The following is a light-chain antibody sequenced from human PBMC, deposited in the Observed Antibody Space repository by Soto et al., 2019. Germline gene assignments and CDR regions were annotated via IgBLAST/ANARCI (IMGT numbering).Light chain of an antibody. V-gene: IGLV2-14*01. CDR3: CSYTDIALDVV. Sequence: QSALTQPASVSGSPGQSITISCTGTSSDIGDYDYVSWYQHLPGKAHKLLIFDVTHRPSGVSDRFSGSKSGNTASLTISGVRPEDEADYYCCSYTDIALDVVFGGGTKLTVL. CDR2: DVT. J-gene: IGLJ2*01. CDR1: SSDIGDYDY.